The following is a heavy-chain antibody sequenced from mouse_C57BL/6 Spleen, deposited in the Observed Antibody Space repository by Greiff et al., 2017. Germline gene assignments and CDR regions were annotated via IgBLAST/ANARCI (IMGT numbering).Heavy chain of an antibody. J-gene: IGHJ1*03. CDR1: GYTFTDYE. CDR2: IDPETGGT. D-gene: IGHD4-1*01. CDR3: ANWDEYFDV. V-gene: IGHV1-15*01. Sequence: VQLVESGAELVRPGASVTLSCKASGYTFTDYEMHWVKQTPVHGLEWIGAIDPETGGTAYNQKFKGKAILTADKSSSTAYMELRSLTSEDSAVYYCANWDEYFDVWGTGTTVTVSS.